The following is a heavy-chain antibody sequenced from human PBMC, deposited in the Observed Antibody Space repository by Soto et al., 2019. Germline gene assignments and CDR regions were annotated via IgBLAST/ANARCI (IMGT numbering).Heavy chain of an antibody. D-gene: IGHD1-26*01. CDR2: ISANNGNT. V-gene: IGHV1-18*01. Sequence: QVQLVQSGAEVKKPGASVKVSCKASGYTFTSYGISWVRQAPGQGLEWMGWISANNGNTNYAQNLQGRVTMTTDTSTNTAYTELRTLRSGDTAVYFCARDRGRYALDSWGQGTLVTVSS. J-gene: IGHJ4*02. CDR3: ARDRGRYALDS. CDR1: GYTFTSYG.